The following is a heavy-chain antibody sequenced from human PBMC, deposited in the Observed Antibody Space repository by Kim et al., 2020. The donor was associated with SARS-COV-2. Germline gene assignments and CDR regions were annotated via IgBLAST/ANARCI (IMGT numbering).Heavy chain of an antibody. CDR2: ISAYNGNT. D-gene: IGHD6-13*01. Sequence: ASVKVSCKASGYTFTSYGISWVRQAPGQGLEWMGWISAYNGNTNYAQKLQGRVTMTTDTSTSTAYMELRSLRSDDTAVYYCARDVPPLPRIAAAPQYFQHWGQGTLVTVSS. CDR1: GYTFTSYG. CDR3: ARDVPPLPRIAAAPQYFQH. V-gene: IGHV1-18*01. J-gene: IGHJ1*01.